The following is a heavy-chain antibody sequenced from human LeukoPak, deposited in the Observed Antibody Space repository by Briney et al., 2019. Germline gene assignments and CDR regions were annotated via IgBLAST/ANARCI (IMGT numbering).Heavy chain of an antibody. CDR2: INHTGST. CDR3: ARGQYSSGWYGENY. J-gene: IGHJ4*02. D-gene: IGHD6-19*01. V-gene: IGHV4-34*01. CDR1: GVSFSGYY. Sequence: PAETLSLTCAVYGVSFSGYYWSWVRQPPGKGLEWVVEINHTGSTNYNPSLKSRVTISEDTSKNQFSLKLSSVTAADTAVYYCARGQYSSGWYGENYWGQGTLVTVSS.